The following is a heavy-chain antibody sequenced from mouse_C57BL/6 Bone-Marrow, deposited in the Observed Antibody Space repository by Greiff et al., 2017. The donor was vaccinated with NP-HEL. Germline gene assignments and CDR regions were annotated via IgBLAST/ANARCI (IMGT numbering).Heavy chain of an antibody. J-gene: IGHJ1*03. Sequence: EVQLQQSGAELVRPGASVKLSCTASGFNIKDYYMHWVKQRPEQGLAWIGRIDPADGDTESAPKFQGKATMTADTSSNTAYLQLSSLTSEDTAVYYCARYYGSSPWYFDVWGTGTTVTVSS. D-gene: IGHD1-1*01. V-gene: IGHV14-1*01. CDR3: ARYYGSSPWYFDV. CDR2: IDPADGDT. CDR1: GFNIKDYY.